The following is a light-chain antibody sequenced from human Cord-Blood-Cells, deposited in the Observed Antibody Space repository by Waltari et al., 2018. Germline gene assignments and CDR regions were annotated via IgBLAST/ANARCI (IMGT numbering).Light chain of an antibody. V-gene: IGKV1-39*01. CDR1: QSISSY. CDR3: QQSYSTPLT. CDR2: AAS. Sequence: DIQMTQSPYSLSASVANRVTITCRASQSISSYLNWYQQKPGKAPKLLIYAASSLQSGVPSRFSGSASGTDFTLTISSLQPEDFATYYCQQSYSTPLTFGGGTKVEIK. J-gene: IGKJ4*01.